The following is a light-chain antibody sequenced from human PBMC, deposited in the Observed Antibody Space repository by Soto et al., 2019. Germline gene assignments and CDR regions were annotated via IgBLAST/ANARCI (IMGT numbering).Light chain of an antibody. CDR3: AAWDDNLNARV. Sequence: QAVVTQPPSASGTPGQRVTISCSGSSSNIGTNTVTWYQQLPGTAPKLLIYSNDHRPSGVPDRFSGSKSGTSGSLAISGIQSEDEADYYCAAWDDNLNARVFGGGTQLTVL. CDR1: SSNIGTNT. CDR2: SND. J-gene: IGLJ3*02. V-gene: IGLV1-44*01.